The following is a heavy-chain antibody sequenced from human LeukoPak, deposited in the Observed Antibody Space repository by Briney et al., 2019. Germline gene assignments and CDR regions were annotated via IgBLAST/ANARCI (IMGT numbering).Heavy chain of an antibody. J-gene: IGHJ4*02. D-gene: IGHD6-19*01. Sequence: GGSLILSCAASGFTFDDYTMSWVRQAPGKGLEWVALISWDGDNTYYADSVKGRFTISRDNSKNSLYLQMNSLRTEDTALYYCAKGNSIAVSAFFDYRGQGTLVTVSS. CDR1: GFTFDDYT. V-gene: IGHV3-43*01. CDR3: AKGNSIAVSAFFDY. CDR2: ISWDGDNT.